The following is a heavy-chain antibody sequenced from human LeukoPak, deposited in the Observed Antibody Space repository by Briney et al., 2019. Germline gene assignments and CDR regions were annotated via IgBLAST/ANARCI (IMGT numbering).Heavy chain of an antibody. V-gene: IGHV3-21*04. CDR2: ISSSGSYI. Sequence: PGGSLRLSCAASGFVFSNYNMNWVRQAPGKGLEWVSFISSSGSYIYFADSVNGRFTISRDNAKNSLFLQMNSLRAEDTALYYCARDFRYDEHSSGYPDAFDIWGQGTMVTVSS. CDR1: GFVFSNYN. D-gene: IGHD3-22*01. J-gene: IGHJ3*02. CDR3: ARDFRYDEHSSGYPDAFDI.